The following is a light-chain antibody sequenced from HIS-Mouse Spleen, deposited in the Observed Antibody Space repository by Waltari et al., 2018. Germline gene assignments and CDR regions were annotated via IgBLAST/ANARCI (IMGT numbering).Light chain of an antibody. J-gene: IGKJ3*01. CDR2: LGS. Sequence: DIVMTQSPLSLPVTPGEPASISCSYSQSPLHSNGYNYFDWYLQKPGQSAQLLIFLGSNRASGVPDRFSGSGSGTDFTLKISRVEAEYVGVYYCMQALQTPFTFGPGTKVDIK. CDR3: MQALQTPFT. V-gene: IGKV2-28*01. CDR1: QSPLHSNGYNY.